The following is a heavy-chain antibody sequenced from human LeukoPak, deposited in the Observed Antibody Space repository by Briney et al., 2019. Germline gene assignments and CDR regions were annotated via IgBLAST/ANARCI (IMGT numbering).Heavy chain of an antibody. CDR3: ASDNPGGDYFDY. CDR1: GGSVSSGSYY. V-gene: IGHV4-61*01. Sequence: SETLSLTCTVSGGSVSSGSYYWSWIRQPPGKGLEWIGYIYYSGSTNYNPSLKSRVTISVDTSKNQFSLKLSSVTAADTAVYYCASDNPGGDYFDYWGQGTLVTVSS. D-gene: IGHD1-14*01. CDR2: IYYSGST. J-gene: IGHJ4*02.